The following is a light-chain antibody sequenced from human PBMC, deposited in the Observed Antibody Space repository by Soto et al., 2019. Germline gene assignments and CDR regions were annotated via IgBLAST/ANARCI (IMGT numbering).Light chain of an antibody. CDR3: AAWDDSLNGPM. J-gene: IGLJ3*02. Sequence: QPVLTQPPSVSEAPRQRVTISCSGSSSNIGNHAVSWYQLLPGKAPKLVIYYDDLVPSGVSDRFSGSKSGTSASLAISGLQSEDEADYYCAAWDDSLNGPMFGGGTKLTVL. V-gene: IGLV1-36*01. CDR1: SSNIGNHA. CDR2: YDD.